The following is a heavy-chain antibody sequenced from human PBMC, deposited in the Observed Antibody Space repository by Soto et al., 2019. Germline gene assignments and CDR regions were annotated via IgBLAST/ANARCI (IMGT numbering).Heavy chain of an antibody. CDR2: ISSSSSTI. Sequence: EVQLVESGGGLVQPGGSLRLSCAASGFTFSSYEMDWVRQAPGKGLEWVAYISSSSSTIYYADSVKGRFTISRDNAKNSLYLQMNSLRDEDTAVYYCARGRRYGGFTTSTVDWFDPWGQGTLVTVSS. CDR1: GFTFSSYE. J-gene: IGHJ5*02. D-gene: IGHD3-22*01. CDR3: ARGRRYGGFTTSTVDWFDP. V-gene: IGHV3-48*03.